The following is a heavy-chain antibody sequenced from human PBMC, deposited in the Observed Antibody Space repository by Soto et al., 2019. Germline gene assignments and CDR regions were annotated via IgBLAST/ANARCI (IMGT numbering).Heavy chain of an antibody. CDR2: IIPFLGVT. J-gene: IGHJ4*02. CDR3: ARDWESTVSTWSFGAF. V-gene: IGHV1-69*08. Sequence: QVQLVQSGAEVKKPGSSVKVSCTASGGTFSPYTVNWVRQAPGQGLEWMGSIIPFLGVTNYALKFQAKVTLTADTSRTTAYMELSGLRFEDTAVYYCARDWESTVSTWSFGAFWGRGTLVTVSS. D-gene: IGHD3-10*01. CDR1: GGTFSPYT.